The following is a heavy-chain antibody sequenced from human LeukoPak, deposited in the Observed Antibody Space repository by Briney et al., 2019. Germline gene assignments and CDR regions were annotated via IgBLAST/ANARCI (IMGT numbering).Heavy chain of an antibody. CDR2: TYPGDADI. CDR1: GYTFTTHW. V-gene: IGHV5-51*01. D-gene: IGHD4-23*01. Sequence: GESLKISCKGSGYTFTTHWIGWVRQMPGKGLEWMGITYPGDADIKYSPSSQGQVTISADKSVTTAYLQWSSLKASDTAMYYCARSDYGGNSFDYWGQGTLVTVSS. CDR3: ARSDYGGNSFDY. J-gene: IGHJ4*02.